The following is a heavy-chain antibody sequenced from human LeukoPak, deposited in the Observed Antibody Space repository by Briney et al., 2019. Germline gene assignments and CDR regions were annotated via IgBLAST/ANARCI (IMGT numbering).Heavy chain of an antibody. CDR2: IRTKENTYAT. CDR1: GFTFSESA. V-gene: IGHV3-73*01. D-gene: IGHD2/OR15-2a*01. Sequence: GGSLKLSCSASGFTFSESALHWVRQASGKGPEWLGRIRTKENTYATAYAASVKGSFTISRDDSKNTVYLQMSSLKTDATAVYYCARKNNVDFSEYWFEFVHWGLGTLVTVSS. J-gene: IGHJ4*02. CDR3: ARKNNVDFSEYWFEFVH.